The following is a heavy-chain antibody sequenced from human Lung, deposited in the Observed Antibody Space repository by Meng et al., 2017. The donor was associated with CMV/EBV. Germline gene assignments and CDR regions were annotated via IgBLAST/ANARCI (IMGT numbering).Heavy chain of an antibody. CDR1: GGSMGSTNW. CDR2: IYHSGSK. Sequence: GQVLGWGPGMVSPSGTLSLAGRVSGGSMGSTNWWSWVRQPPGRGLEWIGEIYHSGSKNYNPSLKSRVSISVDKSKNQFSLKLSSVTAADTAVYYCARADKVRFDYWGQGTLVTVSS. V-gene: IGHV4-4*02. J-gene: IGHJ4*02. CDR3: ARADKVRFDY.